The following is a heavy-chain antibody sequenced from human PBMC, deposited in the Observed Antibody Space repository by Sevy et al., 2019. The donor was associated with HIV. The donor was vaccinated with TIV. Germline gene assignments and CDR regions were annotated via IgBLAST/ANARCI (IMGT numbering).Heavy chain of an antibody. CDR2: FSFGCGKI. CDR1: GFTFSKYS. CDR3: ARERCTKPHDY. V-gene: IGHV3-23*01. D-gene: IGHD2-8*01. J-gene: IGHJ4*02. Sequence: CGFLRLSCVASGFTFSKYSMSWVRQTPGKGLEWVATFSFGCGKINYADSVKGRFTISRDDSRNTFYLQINSLRAEDTAIYYCARERCTKPHDYWGQGTLVTVSS.